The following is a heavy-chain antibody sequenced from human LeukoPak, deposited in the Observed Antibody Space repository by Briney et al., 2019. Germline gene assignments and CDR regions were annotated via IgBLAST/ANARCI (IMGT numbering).Heavy chain of an antibody. CDR3: ARGPYSYDSSGAFDI. Sequence: PSETLSLTCTVSGDSTSSGDYYWSWIRQPAGKGLEWIERISSSGSTNYNPSLKSRVTISVDTSKNQFSLKLSSVTAADTAVYFCARGPYSYDSSGAFDIWGQGTMVTVSS. D-gene: IGHD3-22*01. J-gene: IGHJ3*02. CDR1: GDSTSSGDYY. CDR2: ISSSGST. V-gene: IGHV4-61*02.